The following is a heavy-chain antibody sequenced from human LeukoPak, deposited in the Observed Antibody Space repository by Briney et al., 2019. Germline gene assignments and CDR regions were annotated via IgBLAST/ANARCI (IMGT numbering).Heavy chain of an antibody. D-gene: IGHD2-8*01. CDR1: GGSISTTNW. V-gene: IGHV4-4*02. CDR2: ISLSGLT. CDR3: SRENGAFSPFGF. Sequence: PSGTLSLTCGVSGGSISTTNWWSLVRQPPGQGLEWIGEISLSGLTNYSPSLNSRVTMSLDKPKNQLSLNLSSVTAADTAVYYCSRENGAFSPFGFWGQGTLVTVPS. J-gene: IGHJ4*02.